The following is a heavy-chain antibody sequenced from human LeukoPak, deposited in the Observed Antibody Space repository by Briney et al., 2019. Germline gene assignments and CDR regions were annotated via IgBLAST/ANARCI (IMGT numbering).Heavy chain of an antibody. CDR2: TYYRSKWYN. D-gene: IGHD1-7*01. J-gene: IGHJ3*02. V-gene: IGHV6-1*01. CDR1: GDSVSSNSAA. CDR3: ARDAPTRYNWNYGPGASDI. Sequence: SQTLSLTCAISGDSVSSNSAAWNWIRQSPSRGLEWLGRTYYRSKWYNDYAVSVKSRITINPDTSKYQFSLQLNSVTPEDTAVYYCARDAPTRYNWNYGPGASDIWGQGTMVTVSS.